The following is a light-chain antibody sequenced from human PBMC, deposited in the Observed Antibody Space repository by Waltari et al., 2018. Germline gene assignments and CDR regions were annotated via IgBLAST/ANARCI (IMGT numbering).Light chain of an antibody. J-gene: IGLJ3*02. CDR3: SSYTRTTWV. Sequence: QSALTQPASVSGSPGQSITISCTGTSSDVGGYNSVSWYQQHPGKAPKLMIYEVSYRPSGVSGRFSGSKSGNTASLTISVLQAEDEADYYCSSYTRTTWVFGGGTKLTVL. CDR2: EVS. CDR1: SSDVGGYNS. V-gene: IGLV2-14*01.